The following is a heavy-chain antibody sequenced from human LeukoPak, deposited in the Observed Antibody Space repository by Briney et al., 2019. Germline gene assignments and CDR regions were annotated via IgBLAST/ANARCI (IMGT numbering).Heavy chain of an antibody. Sequence: GGSPRLSCAASGFTFNSYWMSWVRQAPGKGLEWVANINQDGSVKFYVDSVKGRFTISRDNAKNSLYLQMNSLRAEDTAVYYCATSRDSSGVDWGQGTLVTVSS. CDR2: INQDGSVK. D-gene: IGHD3-22*01. CDR1: GFTFNSYW. CDR3: ATSRDSSGVD. J-gene: IGHJ4*02. V-gene: IGHV3-7*01.